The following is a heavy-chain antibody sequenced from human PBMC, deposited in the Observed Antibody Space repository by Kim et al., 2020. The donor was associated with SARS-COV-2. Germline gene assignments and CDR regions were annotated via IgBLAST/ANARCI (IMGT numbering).Heavy chain of an antibody. J-gene: IGHJ3*02. V-gene: IGHV3-23*01. CDR3: AKVNPVTIFGVVITDAFDT. D-gene: IGHD3-3*01. Sequence: GGSLRLSCAASGFTFSSYVMSWVRQAPGKGLEWVSAISGSGGSTYYADSVKGRFTISRDNSKNTLYLQMNSLRAEDTAVYYCAKVNPVTIFGVVITDAFDTWGQGTMVTVSS. CDR1: GFTFSSYV. CDR2: ISGSGGST.